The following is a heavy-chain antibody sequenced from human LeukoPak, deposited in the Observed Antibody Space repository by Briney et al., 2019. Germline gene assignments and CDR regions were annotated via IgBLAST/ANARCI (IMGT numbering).Heavy chain of an antibody. CDR1: GYTFTGYY. CDR3: ASLIVVVPAAIGYYYMDV. V-gene: IGHV1-2*02. Sequence: ASVKVSCKASGYTFTGYYMHWVRQAPGQGLEWMGWINPNSGGTNYAQKFQGRVTMTRDTSISTAYMEPSRLRSDDTAVYYCASLIVVVPAAIGYYYMDVWGKGTTVTVSS. D-gene: IGHD2-2*01. CDR2: INPNSGGT. J-gene: IGHJ6*03.